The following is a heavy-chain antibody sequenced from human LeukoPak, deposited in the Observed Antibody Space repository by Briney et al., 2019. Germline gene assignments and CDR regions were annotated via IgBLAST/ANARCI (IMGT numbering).Heavy chain of an antibody. CDR2: ISGSGGST. CDR1: GFTFSSYA. CDR3: AKDSPPGYSSSWYGHWFDP. D-gene: IGHD6-13*01. V-gene: IGHV3-23*01. J-gene: IGHJ5*02. Sequence: GGSLRLSCAASGFTFSSYAMSWVRQAPGKGLEWVSAISGSGGSTYYADSVKGRFTISRDNSKNTLYLQMNSLRAEDTAVYYCAKDSPPGYSSSWYGHWFDPWGQGTLVTVSS.